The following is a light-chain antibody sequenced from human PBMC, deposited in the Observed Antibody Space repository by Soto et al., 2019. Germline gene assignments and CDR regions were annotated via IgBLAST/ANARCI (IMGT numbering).Light chain of an antibody. V-gene: IGKV3-11*01. CDR2: DAS. J-gene: IGKJ2*01. CDR3: QQRRTWPPMDT. CDR1: QSVNNY. Sequence: EIVLTQAPGTLSLSPGERATLSCRASQSVNNYLTWYQHKPGQPPRLLIFDASNRANGVQVRFSGSGSGTDFTLTISILEPEDFAIYYCQQRRTWPPMDTFGQGIK.